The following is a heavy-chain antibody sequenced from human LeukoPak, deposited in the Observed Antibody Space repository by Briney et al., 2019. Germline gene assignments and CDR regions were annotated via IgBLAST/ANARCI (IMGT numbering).Heavy chain of an antibody. D-gene: IGHD3-10*01. CDR1: GFTFSSYG. V-gene: IGHV3-30*03. Sequence: GRSLRLSCAASGFTFSSYGMHWVRQPQGEGLEWVAVISYDGSKKYSAESVKGRFTISRDNSKNTLFLQMNSLRAEDTAVYFCARANSLMFRGVITYFDSWGQGTLVTVSS. J-gene: IGHJ4*02. CDR3: ARANSLMFRGVITYFDS. CDR2: ISYDGSKK.